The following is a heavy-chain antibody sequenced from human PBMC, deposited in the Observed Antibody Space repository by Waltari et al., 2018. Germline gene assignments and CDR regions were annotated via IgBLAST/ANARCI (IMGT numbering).Heavy chain of an antibody. Sequence: QLVQSGTEVKKPGESLKISCKTSGYSFNNYWIGWVRQMPGKGLEWMGIVRPDNSDTRYSPSFRGQVTISADKSISIAYLQRSSLKASDTAIYYCARHTEDDNGDDWGQGTLVTVSS. CDR3: ARHTEDDNGDD. CDR2: VRPDNSDT. J-gene: IGHJ4*02. CDR1: GYSFNNYW. V-gene: IGHV5-51*01. D-gene: IGHD1-1*01.